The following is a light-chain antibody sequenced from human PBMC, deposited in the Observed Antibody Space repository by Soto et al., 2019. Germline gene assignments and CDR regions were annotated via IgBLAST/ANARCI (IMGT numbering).Light chain of an antibody. CDR1: QDIGNS. Sequence: DIQMTQSPSSLSASVGDRVSITCRASQDIGNSLAWYQQTPGKVPNLLIYAASTMQSGVPSRFSGSGSGTDFTLTISGLQPEDVATYYCQKYNSAPWTFGQGTRVEVK. CDR2: AAS. CDR3: QKYNSAPWT. V-gene: IGKV1-27*01. J-gene: IGKJ1*01.